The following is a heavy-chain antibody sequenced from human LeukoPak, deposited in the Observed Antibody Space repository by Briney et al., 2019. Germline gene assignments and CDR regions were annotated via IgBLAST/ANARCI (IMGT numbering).Heavy chain of an antibody. Sequence: GGSLRLSCAASGFTFSSYWMSWVRQAPGKGLEWVANIKQDGSEKYYVDSVRGRFTISRDNAKNSLYLQMNSLRAEDTAVYYCARVMTTVTTYYMDVWGKGTTVTISS. CDR3: ARVMTTVTTYYMDV. D-gene: IGHD4-17*01. V-gene: IGHV3-7*01. CDR1: GFTFSSYW. J-gene: IGHJ6*03. CDR2: IKQDGSEK.